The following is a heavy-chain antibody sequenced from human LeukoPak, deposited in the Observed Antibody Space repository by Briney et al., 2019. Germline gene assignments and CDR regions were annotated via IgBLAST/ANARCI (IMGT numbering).Heavy chain of an antibody. CDR1: AGSISNYY. CDR2: IYYSGST. J-gene: IGHJ1*01. CDR3: ATVEGYCTSTSCYRAYFQH. V-gene: IGHV4-59*01. Sequence: SETLSLTCTVSAGSISNYYWNWIRQPPGKGLEWIGYIYYSGSTNYNPSLKSRVTISVDTSKNQFSLKLSSVTAADTAVYYCATVEGYCTSTSCYRAYFQHWGQGTLVTVSS. D-gene: IGHD2-2*02.